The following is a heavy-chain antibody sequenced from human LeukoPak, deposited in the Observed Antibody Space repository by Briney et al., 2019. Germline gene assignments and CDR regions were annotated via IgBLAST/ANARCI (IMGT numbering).Heavy chain of an antibody. CDR2: IYSGGST. J-gene: IGHJ4*02. Sequence: GGSLRLSCAASGFTVSSNYMSWVRQAPGKGLEWVSVIYSGGSTYYADSVKGRFTISRDNSKNTLYLQMNSLRAEDTAVYYCARNTPIAVAGHGDPGYFDYWGQGTLVTVSS. V-gene: IGHV3-53*01. D-gene: IGHD6-19*01. CDR3: ARNTPIAVAGHGDPGYFDY. CDR1: GFTVSSNY.